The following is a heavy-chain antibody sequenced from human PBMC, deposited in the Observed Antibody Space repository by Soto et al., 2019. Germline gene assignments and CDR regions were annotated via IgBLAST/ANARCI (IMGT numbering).Heavy chain of an antibody. J-gene: IGHJ3*02. CDR2: ISGSGGST. CDR1: GFTFSSYA. CDR3: AKDRCSSTSCPRITIFGVVMISESSGAFDI. D-gene: IGHD3-3*01. V-gene: IGHV3-23*01. Sequence: EVQLLESGGGLVQPGGSLRLSCAASGFTFSSYAMSWVRQAPGKGLEWVSAISGSGGSTYYADSVKGRFTISRDNSKNTLYLQMNSLRAEDTAVYYCAKDRCSSTSCPRITIFGVVMISESSGAFDIWGQGTMVTVSS.